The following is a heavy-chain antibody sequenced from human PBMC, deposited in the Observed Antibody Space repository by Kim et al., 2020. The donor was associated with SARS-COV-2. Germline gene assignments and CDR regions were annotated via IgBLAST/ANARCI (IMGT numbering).Heavy chain of an antibody. CDR3: AREVPPFYCGGDCVLRYYGMDV. D-gene: IGHD2-21*02. Sequence: GGSLRLSCAASGFTFSSYEMNWVRQAPGKGLEWVSYISSSGSTIYYADSVKGRFTISRDNAKNSLYLQMNSLRAEDTAVYYCAREVPPFYCGGDCVLRYYGMDVWGQGTTVTVSS. J-gene: IGHJ6*02. CDR1: GFTFSSYE. V-gene: IGHV3-48*03. CDR2: ISSSGSTI.